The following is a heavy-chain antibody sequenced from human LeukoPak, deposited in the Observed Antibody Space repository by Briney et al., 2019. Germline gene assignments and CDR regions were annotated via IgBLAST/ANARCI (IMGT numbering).Heavy chain of an antibody. D-gene: IGHD1-1*01. J-gene: IGHJ4*02. CDR1: GYSFTSYW. CDR3: ARGTNRSRFGY. CDR2: IYPSESDT. V-gene: IGHV5-51*01. Sequence: GQALKISCKGSGYSFTSYWIGWARQMPGKGLEWMGIIYPSESDTRYSPSFQGQVTIPADKSITTAYLHWSSMKASDTAMYYCARGTNRSRFGYWGQGTPVTVSS.